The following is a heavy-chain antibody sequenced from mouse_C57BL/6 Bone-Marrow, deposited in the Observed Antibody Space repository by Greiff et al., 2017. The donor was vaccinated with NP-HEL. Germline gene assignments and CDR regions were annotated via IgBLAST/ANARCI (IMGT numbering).Heavy chain of an antibody. CDR2: IYPGGGYT. J-gene: IGHJ4*01. D-gene: IGHD2-4*01. Sequence: QVQLQQSGAELVRPGTSVKMSCKASGYTFTNYWIGWAKQRPGHGLEWIGDIYPGGGYTNYNEKFKGKATLTADNSSSTAYMQFSSLTSEDSAIYYCARRGLRGAMDYWGQGTSVTVSS. V-gene: IGHV1-63*01. CDR3: ARRGLRGAMDY. CDR1: GYTFTNYW.